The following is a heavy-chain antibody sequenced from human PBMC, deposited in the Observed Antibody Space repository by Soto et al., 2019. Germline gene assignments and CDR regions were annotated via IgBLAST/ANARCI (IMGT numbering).Heavy chain of an antibody. CDR2: IWYDGSNI. J-gene: IGHJ6*03. D-gene: IGHD6-13*01. Sequence: PGGSLRLSCAASGFTFDSYGMHWVRQAPGKGLEWVAGIWYDGSNIDYADSVKGRFTISRDNAKNSPYLQMNSLRAEDTALYYCAKDHPLYSSSWYGGVGRYYYMDVWGKGTTVTVSS. CDR3: AKDHPLYSSSWYGGVGRYYYMDV. V-gene: IGHV3-33*03. CDR1: GFTFDSYG.